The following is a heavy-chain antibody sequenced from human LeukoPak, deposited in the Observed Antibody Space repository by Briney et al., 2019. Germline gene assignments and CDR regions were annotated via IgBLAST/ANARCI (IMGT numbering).Heavy chain of an antibody. CDR3: ARVDPYYDSSGYYFYFDY. Sequence: ASVKVSCKASGYTFTSYGISWVRQAPGQGLEWMGWISAYNGNTNYAQKLQGRVTMTTDTSTSTAYMELRSLGSDDTAVYYCARVDPYYDSSGYYFYFDYWGQGTLVTVSS. CDR2: ISAYNGNT. D-gene: IGHD3-22*01. V-gene: IGHV1-18*01. CDR1: GYTFTSYG. J-gene: IGHJ4*02.